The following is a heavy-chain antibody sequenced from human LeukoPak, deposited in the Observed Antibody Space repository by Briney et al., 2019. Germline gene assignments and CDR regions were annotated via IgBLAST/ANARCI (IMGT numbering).Heavy chain of an antibody. Sequence: SVKVSCKASGYTFTSYAISWVRQAPGQGLEWMGGIIPIFGTANYAQKFQGRVTITADESTSTAYMELSSLRSEDTAVYYCARDLSGYSSGWIGWGYYYGMDVWGQGTTVTVSS. V-gene: IGHV1-69*13. CDR3: ARDLSGYSSGWIGWGYYYGMDV. J-gene: IGHJ6*02. CDR1: GYTFTSYA. D-gene: IGHD6-19*01. CDR2: IIPIFGTA.